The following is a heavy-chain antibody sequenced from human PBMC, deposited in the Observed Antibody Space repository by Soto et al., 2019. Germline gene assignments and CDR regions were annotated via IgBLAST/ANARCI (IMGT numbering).Heavy chain of an antibody. CDR2: ISYDGSNK. Sequence: GGSLRLSCAASGFTFSSYGMHWVRQAPGKGLEWVAVISYDGSNKYYADSVKGRFTISRDNSKNTLYLQMNSLRAEDTAVYYCAKLITMVRGVIMDAFDIWGQGTMVTV. V-gene: IGHV3-30*18. CDR3: AKLITMVRGVIMDAFDI. CDR1: GFTFSSYG. J-gene: IGHJ3*02. D-gene: IGHD3-10*01.